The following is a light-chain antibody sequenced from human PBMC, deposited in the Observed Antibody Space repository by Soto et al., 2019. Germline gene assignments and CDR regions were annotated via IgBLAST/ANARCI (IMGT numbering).Light chain of an antibody. CDR1: QSVRSY. J-gene: IGKJ1*01. V-gene: IGKV3-20*01. Sequence: EIVLTQSPATLSLSPGERATLSCRASQSVRSYLAWYQQKPGQAPRLLIYDASHRATGIPDKFSGSGSGTEFTLTISRLEPEDVAVDYCQQYAGSPRTFGQGTKVDIK. CDR2: DAS. CDR3: QQYAGSPRT.